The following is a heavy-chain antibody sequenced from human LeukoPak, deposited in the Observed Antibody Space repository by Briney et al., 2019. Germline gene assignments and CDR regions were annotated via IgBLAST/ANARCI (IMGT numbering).Heavy chain of an antibody. D-gene: IGHD1-1*01. V-gene: IGHV3-7*01. Sequence: GGSLRLSCAASGFTFSLYWLSWVRQAPERGLEWVANIKGDGSQKYYVDSVKGRFTISRDNAKNSLFLEMNSLRAEDTAVYYCARDTTYYFDYWGQGTLVTVSS. CDR2: IKGDGSQK. J-gene: IGHJ4*02. CDR1: GFTFSLYW. CDR3: ARDTTYYFDY.